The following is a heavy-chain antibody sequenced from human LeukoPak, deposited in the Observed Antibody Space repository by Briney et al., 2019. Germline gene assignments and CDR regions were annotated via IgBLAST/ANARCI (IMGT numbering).Heavy chain of an antibody. CDR3: ARDTFCSGGSCPLGY. V-gene: IGHV3-21*01. J-gene: IGHJ4*02. Sequence: GGSLRLSCAASGFTFSGYSMNWVRQAPGKGLEWVSSISSSSSYIYYADSVKGRFTISRDNAKNSLYLQMNSLRAEDTAVYYCARDTFCSGGSCPLGYWGQGTLVTVSS. D-gene: IGHD2-15*01. CDR2: ISSSSSYI. CDR1: GFTFSGYS.